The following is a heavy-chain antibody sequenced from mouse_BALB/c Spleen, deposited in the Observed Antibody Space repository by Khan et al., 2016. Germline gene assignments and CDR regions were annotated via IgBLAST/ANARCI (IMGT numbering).Heavy chain of an antibody. CDR2: IDPANGNT. D-gene: IGHD2-4*01. CDR1: GFNIKDTY. Sequence: VQLQQSGAELVKPGASVKLSCTASGFNIKDTYMHWVKQRPEQGLEWIGRIDPANGNTKYDPKFQGKATITADTSSNTAYLQLSSLTSEDTAGYYCARLGITTTGALMDYWGQGTSVTVSS. V-gene: IGHV14-3*02. J-gene: IGHJ4*01. CDR3: ARLGITTTGALMDY.